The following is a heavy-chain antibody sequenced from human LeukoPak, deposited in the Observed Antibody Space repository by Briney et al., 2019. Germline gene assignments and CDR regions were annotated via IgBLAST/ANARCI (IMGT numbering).Heavy chain of an antibody. Sequence: PGGSLRLSCAASGFTFSSYTMNWVRQAPGKGLEWVSSISSTSSYIHHADSVKGRFTISRDSAKNSLYLQMDSLRAEDTAVYYCAKESSAWYYFDYWGQGTLVTVSS. J-gene: IGHJ4*02. D-gene: IGHD6-19*01. CDR2: ISSTSSYI. CDR1: GFTFSSYT. CDR3: AKESSAWYYFDY. V-gene: IGHV3-21*01.